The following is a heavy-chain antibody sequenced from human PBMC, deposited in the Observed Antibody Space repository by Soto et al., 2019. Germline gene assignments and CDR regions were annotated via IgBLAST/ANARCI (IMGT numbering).Heavy chain of an antibody. CDR1: GFTFSSYD. CDR3: AKGDCSGGRCYRGFDY. CDR2: VSASGSIT. V-gene: IGHV3-23*01. Sequence: PGGSLRLSCSASGFTFSSYDMSLVVQAPGKGLEWVSGVSASGSITSYADSAKGRFTISRDNAKNTVFLQMSSLRAEDTAVYFCAKGDCSGGRCYRGFDYWGQGTLVTFSS. J-gene: IGHJ4*02. D-gene: IGHD2-15*01.